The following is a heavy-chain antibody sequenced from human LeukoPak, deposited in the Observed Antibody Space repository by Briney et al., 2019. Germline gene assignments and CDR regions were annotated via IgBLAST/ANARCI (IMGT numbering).Heavy chain of an antibody. V-gene: IGHV1-46*01. CDR3: ARESLPTVDTAMVALDY. Sequence: ASVKVSCKASGYTFTSYHMHWVRQAPGQGLEWMGIINPSGGSTSYAQKFQGRVTMTRDTSTSTVYMELSSLRSEDTAVYYCARESLPTVDTAMVALDYWGRGTLVTVSS. D-gene: IGHD5-18*01. CDR1: GYTFTSYH. CDR2: INPSGGST. J-gene: IGHJ4*02.